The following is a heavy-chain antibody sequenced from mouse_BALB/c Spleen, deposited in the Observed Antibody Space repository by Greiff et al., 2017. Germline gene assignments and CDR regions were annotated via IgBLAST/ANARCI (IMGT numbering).Heavy chain of an antibody. CDR3: ARERGNYGAY. J-gene: IGHJ3*01. CDR1: GFTFSSYA. D-gene: IGHD2-1*01. Sequence: EVKLVESGGGLVQPGGSLKLSCAASGFTFSSYAMSWVRQTPEKRLEWVASISSGGSTYYPDSVKGRFTISRDNARNILYLQMSSLRSEDTAMYYCARERGNYGAYWGQGTLVTVSA. CDR2: ISSGGST. V-gene: IGHV5-6-5*01.